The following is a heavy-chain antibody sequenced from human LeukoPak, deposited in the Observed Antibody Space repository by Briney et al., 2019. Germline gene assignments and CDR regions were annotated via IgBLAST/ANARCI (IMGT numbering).Heavy chain of an antibody. D-gene: IGHD3-3*01. CDR2: ISGSGGST. CDR3: AKDSRVTIFGVVTYYFDY. J-gene: IGHJ4*02. Sequence: PGGSLRLSCAASGFTFSSYAMSWVRQAPGKGLEWVSAISGSGGSTYYADSVKGRFTISRDNSKNTLYLQMNSLRAEDTAVYYCAKDSRVTIFGVVTYYFDYWGQGTLVTVSS. V-gene: IGHV3-23*01. CDR1: GFTFSSYA.